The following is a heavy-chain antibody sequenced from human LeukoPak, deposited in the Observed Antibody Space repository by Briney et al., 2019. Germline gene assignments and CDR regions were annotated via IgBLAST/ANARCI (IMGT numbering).Heavy chain of an antibody. CDR3: ARDLSLYDSSGYLFDY. Sequence: SVKVSCKASEGTFSSYTISWVRQAPGQGLEWMGRIIPILGIANYAQKFQGRVTITADKSTSTAYMELSSLRSEDTAVYYCARDLSLYDSSGYLFDYWGQGTLVTVSS. CDR2: IIPILGIA. D-gene: IGHD3-22*01. J-gene: IGHJ4*02. V-gene: IGHV1-69*04. CDR1: EGTFSSYT.